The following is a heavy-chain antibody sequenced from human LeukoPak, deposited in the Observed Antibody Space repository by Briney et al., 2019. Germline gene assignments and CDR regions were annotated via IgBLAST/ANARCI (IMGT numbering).Heavy chain of an antibody. V-gene: IGHV4-59*01. CDR3: ARDKIVAVGDSFEI. D-gene: IGHD5-12*01. J-gene: IGHJ3*02. CDR1: GGSISRYH. CDR2: ISHSGTT. Sequence: SETLSLTCNVPGGSISRYHWSWIRQPPGKGLEWIGFISHSGTTKYNPSLQSRVTISVDASKNQFSLNLSSVTAADTAVYYCARDKIVAVGDSFEIWGQGTWVTVSS.